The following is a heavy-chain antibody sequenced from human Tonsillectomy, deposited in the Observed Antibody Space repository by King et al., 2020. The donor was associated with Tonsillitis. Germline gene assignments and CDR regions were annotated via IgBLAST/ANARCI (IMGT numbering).Heavy chain of an antibody. D-gene: IGHD3-3*01. CDR1: GFRFSSYA. Sequence: VQLVESGGGLVQPGGSLRLSCAASGFRFSSYAMSWVRQAPGKGLEWVSAISGSGGFKYFADSVKGRFTISRDNSKNTLYLEMNSLRAEDTAIYFCAKGAITIFGVVINYFYLWGQGTLLTVST. CDR3: AKGAITIFGVVINYFYL. V-gene: IGHV3-23*04. CDR2: ISGSGGFK. J-gene: IGHJ4*02.